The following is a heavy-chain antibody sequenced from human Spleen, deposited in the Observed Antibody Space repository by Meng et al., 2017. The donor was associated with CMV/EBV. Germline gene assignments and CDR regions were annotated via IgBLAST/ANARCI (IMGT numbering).Heavy chain of an antibody. CDR3: AKDWSLGGLPSKYFQN. V-gene: IGHV3-7*01. Sequence: GESLKISCAASGFSFRTSWMTWVRQAPGKGLEWVANIKEDGGVKNYGDSVKGRFTISRDNAKSSLYLQLSSLRGEDTAVYYCAKDWSLGGLPSKYFQNWGQGTLVTVSS. D-gene: IGHD4-23*01. CDR2: IKEDGGVK. CDR1: GFSFRTSW. J-gene: IGHJ1*01.